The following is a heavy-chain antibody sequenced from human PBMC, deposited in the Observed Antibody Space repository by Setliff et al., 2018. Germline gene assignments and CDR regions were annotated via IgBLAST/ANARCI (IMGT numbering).Heavy chain of an antibody. V-gene: IGHV4-38-2*02. Sequence: SETLSLTCTVSGYSISSGYYWGWIRQPPGKGLEWIGSIYHSGSTYYNPSLRSRVTISVDTSKNQFSLKLSSVTAADTAVYYCARGLNYYDSSGYHYYFDYWGQGTLVTVSS. D-gene: IGHD3-22*01. CDR3: ARGLNYYDSSGYHYYFDY. CDR2: IYHSGST. CDR1: GYSISSGYY. J-gene: IGHJ4*02.